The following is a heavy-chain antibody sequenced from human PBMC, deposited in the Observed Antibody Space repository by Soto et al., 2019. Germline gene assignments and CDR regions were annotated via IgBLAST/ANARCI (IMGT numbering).Heavy chain of an antibody. Sequence: ASVKVSCKASGGTFSSYTISWVRQAPGQGLEWMGRIIPILGIANYAQKFQGRVTITADKSTSTAYMELSSLRSEDTAVYYCARGGEGYWFDPWGQGTLVTVSS. CDR1: GGTFSSYT. CDR2: IIPILGIA. V-gene: IGHV1-69*02. J-gene: IGHJ5*02. D-gene: IGHD7-27*01. CDR3: ARGGEGYWFDP.